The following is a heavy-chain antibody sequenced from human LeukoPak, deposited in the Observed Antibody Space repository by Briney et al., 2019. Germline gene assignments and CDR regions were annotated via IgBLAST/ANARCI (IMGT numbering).Heavy chain of an antibody. D-gene: IGHD2-2*01. J-gene: IGHJ4*02. V-gene: IGHV1-2*02. Sequence: VSVKVSCKASEYTFIGYYMHWVRQAPGQGLEWMGWINPRSGGTNYAEKFQGRVSMTRDTSINTAYMELRRLRFDDTAVYYCARGDNAAHFFDFWGQGSLVTVSS. CDR2: INPRSGGT. CDR1: EYTFIGYY. CDR3: ARGDNAAHFFDF.